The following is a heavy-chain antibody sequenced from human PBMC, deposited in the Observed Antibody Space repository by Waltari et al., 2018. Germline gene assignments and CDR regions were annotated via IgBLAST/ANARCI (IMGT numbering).Heavy chain of an antibody. Sequence: EVQLVQSGAEVKKPGATVKISCKASGYTFTDYYMHWVQQAPGKGLEWMGRVDPEDGETIYAEKFQGRGTITADTSTDTAYMELSSLRSEDTAVYYCATIRAAAGPNWFDPWGQGTLVTVSS. CDR3: ATIRAAAGPNWFDP. D-gene: IGHD6-13*01. J-gene: IGHJ5*02. V-gene: IGHV1-69-2*01. CDR1: GYTFTDYY. CDR2: VDPEDGET.